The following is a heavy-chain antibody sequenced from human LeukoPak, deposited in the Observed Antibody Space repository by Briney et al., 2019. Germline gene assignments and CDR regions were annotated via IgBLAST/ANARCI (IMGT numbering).Heavy chain of an antibody. J-gene: IGHJ4*02. D-gene: IGHD1-1*01. CDR2: INPNSGGT. V-gene: IGHV1-2*06. Sequence: GASVTVSCTASGYTFTGHYMHWVRQAPGQGLEWMGRINPNSGGTNYAQKFQGRVTMTRDTSISTAYMELSRLRSDDTAVYYCARPVLTTGTTFFDYWGQGTLVTVSS. CDR3: ARPVLTTGTTFFDY. CDR1: GYTFTGHY.